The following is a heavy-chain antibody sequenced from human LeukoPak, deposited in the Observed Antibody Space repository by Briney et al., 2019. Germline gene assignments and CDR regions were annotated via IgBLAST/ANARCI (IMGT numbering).Heavy chain of an antibody. CDR3: AKDGVQF. J-gene: IGHJ4*02. V-gene: IGHV3-30*18. CDR1: GFTFSSYG. D-gene: IGHD1-1*01. Sequence: HPGRSLRLSCAASGFTFSSYGMHWVRQAPGKGLEWVAVISYDGSNKYYADSVKGRFTVSRDNSKNTLYLQMNSLRAEDTAVYYCAKDGVQFWGQGTLVTVSS. CDR2: ISYDGSNK.